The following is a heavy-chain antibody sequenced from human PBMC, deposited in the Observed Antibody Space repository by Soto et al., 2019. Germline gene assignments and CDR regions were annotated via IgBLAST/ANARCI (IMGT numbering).Heavy chain of an antibody. V-gene: IGHV1-69*01. Sequence: QVQLVQSGAEVKKPGSSVKVSCKASGGTFSNYAVSWVRQVPGQGLECMGGIIPIFETTNYAQKFQGRVTITADESTSTTYMELSSLSSEDTAVFFCARDMIPAAISYRYYAVDVWGQGTTVTVSS. CDR3: ARDMIPAAISYRYYAVDV. CDR2: IIPIFETT. J-gene: IGHJ6*02. CDR1: GGTFSNYA. D-gene: IGHD2-2*01.